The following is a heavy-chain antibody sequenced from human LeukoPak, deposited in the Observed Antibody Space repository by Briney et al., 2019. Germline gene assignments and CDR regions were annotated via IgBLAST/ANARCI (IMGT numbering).Heavy chain of an antibody. D-gene: IGHD1-26*01. CDR1: GGTFSSYA. V-gene: IGHV1-69*05. CDR3: ASHSGSYPFKIYYYYGMDV. J-gene: IGHJ6*02. Sequence: GASVKVSCKASGGTFSSYAISWVRQAPGQGLEWMGGIIPIFGTANYAQKFQGRVTITTDESTSTAYMELSSLRSEDTAVYYCASHSGSYPFKIYYYYGMDVWGQGTTVTVSS. CDR2: IIPIFGTA.